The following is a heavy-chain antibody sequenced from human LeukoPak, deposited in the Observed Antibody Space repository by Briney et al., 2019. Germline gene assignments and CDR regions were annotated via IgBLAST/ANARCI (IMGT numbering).Heavy chain of an antibody. Sequence: GASVKVSCKVFGYTLTELPIHWVRQAPGKGLEWMGGFDPEDGKTVFAQNFQGRVTLTDDTSTDTAYMELSSLRSEDTAMYYCGRGFSIDYWGQGSLVIVSS. CDR3: GRGFSIDY. V-gene: IGHV1-24*01. J-gene: IGHJ4*02. D-gene: IGHD3-10*01. CDR1: GYTLTELP. CDR2: FDPEDGKT.